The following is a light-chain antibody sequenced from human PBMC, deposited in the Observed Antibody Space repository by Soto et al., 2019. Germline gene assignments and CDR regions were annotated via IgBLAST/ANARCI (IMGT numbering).Light chain of an antibody. CDR1: QSVSYN. Sequence: EIVLTQSPGTLSLPPGQRATLSCRASQSVSYNFLAWYQQKPGQAPRLLIYGASTRATGIPARFSGSGSGTEFTLTISSLQSEDFGVYYCQQYNDWPRTFGQGTKVDTK. CDR3: QQYNDWPRT. V-gene: IGKV3-15*01. J-gene: IGKJ1*01. CDR2: GAS.